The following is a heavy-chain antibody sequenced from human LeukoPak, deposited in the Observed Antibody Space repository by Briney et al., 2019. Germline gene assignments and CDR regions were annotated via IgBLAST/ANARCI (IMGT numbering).Heavy chain of an antibody. J-gene: IGHJ6*02. CDR1: GGTFSSYA. D-gene: IGHD2-8*02. Sequence: GASVKVSCKASGGTFSSYAISWVRQAPGQGLEWMGRIIPNLGIANYAQEFQGRVTITADKSTSTAYMELSGLRSEDTAVYYCARSDNTYWYYYYSLDVWGQGTTVTVSS. CDR3: ARSDNTYWYYYYSLDV. V-gene: IGHV1-69*04. CDR2: IIPNLGIA.